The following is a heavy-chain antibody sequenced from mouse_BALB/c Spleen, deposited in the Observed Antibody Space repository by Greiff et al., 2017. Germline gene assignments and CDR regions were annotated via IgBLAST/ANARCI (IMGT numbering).Heavy chain of an antibody. V-gene: IGHV1-54*01. Sequence: QVQLQQSGAELVRPGTSVKVSCKASGYAFTNYLIEWVKQRPGQGLEWIGGINPGSGGTNYNETFKGKATMTADKPSSTAYMQLSSLTSEDSAVCFSTRSDGYPGIAYWGQGTLVTVSA. D-gene: IGHD2-3*01. CDR3: TRSDGYPGIAY. J-gene: IGHJ3*01. CDR2: INPGSGGT. CDR1: GYAFTNYL.